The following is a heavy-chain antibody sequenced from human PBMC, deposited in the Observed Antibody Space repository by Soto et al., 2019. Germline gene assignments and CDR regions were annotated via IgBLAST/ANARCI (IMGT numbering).Heavy chain of an antibody. CDR1: GFTFSSYA. CDR2: ISYDGSNK. V-gene: IGHV3-30-3*01. Sequence: LRLSCAASGFTFSSYAMHWVRQAPGKGLEWVAVISYDGSNKYYADSVKGRFTISRDNSKNTLYLQMNSLRAEDTAVYYCARDNAGYFDYWGQGTLVTVSS. J-gene: IGHJ4*02. CDR3: ARDNAGYFDY. D-gene: IGHD6-13*01.